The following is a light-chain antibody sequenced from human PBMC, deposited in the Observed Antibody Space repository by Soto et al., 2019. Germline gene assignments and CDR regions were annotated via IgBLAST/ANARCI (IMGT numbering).Light chain of an antibody. V-gene: IGKV3-20*01. CDR3: QQYGRSAYT. J-gene: IGKJ2*01. CDR1: QSVSSSS. CDR2: GAS. Sequence: EIVLTQSPGTLSLSPGERATLSCRASQSVSSSSLAWYQQKPGQAPRLLIYGASSRATGIPDRFSGSGSGTDFTLTISRLEPEDFAVYYCQQYGRSAYTFGQGTKLEIK.